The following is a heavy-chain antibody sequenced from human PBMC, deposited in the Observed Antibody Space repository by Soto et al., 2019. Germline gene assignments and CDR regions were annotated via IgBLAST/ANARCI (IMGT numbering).Heavy chain of an antibody. Sequence: LRLSCAASGFTFSSFALSWVRQAPGKGLEWVSAISGSGDGTDYADSVKGRFTISRDNSKNTLYLQMNSLRAEDTAVYYCAGPGYSSQDYWGQGALVTVSS. D-gene: IGHD5-18*01. V-gene: IGHV3-23*01. CDR3: AGPGYSSQDY. CDR1: GFTFSSFA. CDR2: ISGSGDGT. J-gene: IGHJ4*02.